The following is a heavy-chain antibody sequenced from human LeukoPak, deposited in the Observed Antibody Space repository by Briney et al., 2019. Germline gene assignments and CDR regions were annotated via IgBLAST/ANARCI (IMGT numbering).Heavy chain of an antibody. CDR1: GFTFNNYA. J-gene: IGHJ4*02. Sequence: PGGSLRLSCEASGFTFNNYAMSWVRQAPGKGLEWVSAMSGSGGMTYTADSVKGRFTISRDNSKNTLDLQMNSLRADDTAVYYCGKGPFFYYDASGYNYYDLWGQGTLVTVSS. CDR2: MSGSGGMT. CDR3: GKGPFFYYDASGYNYYDL. V-gene: IGHV3-23*01. D-gene: IGHD3-22*01.